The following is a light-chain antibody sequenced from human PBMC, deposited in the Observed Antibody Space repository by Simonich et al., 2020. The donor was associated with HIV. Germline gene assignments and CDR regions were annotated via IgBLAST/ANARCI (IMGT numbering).Light chain of an antibody. CDR2: EDS. CDR3: YSTDSSDNHLWV. V-gene: IGLV3-10*01. Sequence: SYELTQPPSVSLSPGQTARITCSGDSLPEQYAYWYQQKSGQAPLLVIYEDSKRPSGIPERVSGSSAGTMATLTISGAQVEDEADYYCYSTDSSDNHLWVFGGGTKLTVL. CDR1: SLPEQY. J-gene: IGLJ3*02.